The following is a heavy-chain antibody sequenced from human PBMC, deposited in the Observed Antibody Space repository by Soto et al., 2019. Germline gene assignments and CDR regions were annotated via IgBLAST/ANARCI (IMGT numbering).Heavy chain of an antibody. CDR1: GFTFFSYG. V-gene: IGHV3-30*03. CDR3: ARGVAGSGFDL. D-gene: IGHD6-19*01. CDR2: ISYDGSNK. Sequence: GGSLRLSCAASGFTFFSYGMHWVRQAPGKGLEWVAVISYDGSNKYYADSVKGRFTISRDNSKNHFSLQLNSVTPDDTAVYYCARGVAGSGFDLWGQGTLVTVSS. J-gene: IGHJ4*02.